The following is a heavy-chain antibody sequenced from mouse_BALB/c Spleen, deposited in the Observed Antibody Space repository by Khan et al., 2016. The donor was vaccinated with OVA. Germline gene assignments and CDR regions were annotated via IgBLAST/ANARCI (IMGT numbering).Heavy chain of an antibody. CDR1: GYSITNGYF. CDR2: IRYDGNT. Sequence: EVQLQASGPGLVKPSQSLSLTCSVTGYSITNGYFWNWIRQFPGNNLEWMGYIRYDGNTNYNPSLKNRISITRDTSKNQFFLNLNSVTPEDTATYYCARGGSSGPAWFTYWGQGTLVTVSA. CDR3: ARGGSSGPAWFTY. D-gene: IGHD3-1*01. V-gene: IGHV3-6*02. J-gene: IGHJ3*01.